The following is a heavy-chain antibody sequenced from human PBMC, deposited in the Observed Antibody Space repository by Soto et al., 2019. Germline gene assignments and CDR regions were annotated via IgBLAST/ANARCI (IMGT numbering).Heavy chain of an antibody. CDR1: GFTFTSNA. CDR3: ARGHGPYYDSSYYGLARNYFDK. J-gene: IGHJ4*01. D-gene: IGHD3-22*01. CDR2: IWFDGTYK. V-gene: IGHV3-30*04. Sequence: ERSRRLSCTVTGFTFTSNAMNWVRQAPGKALEWVSVIWFDGTYKDYADSVSSLSTISKDTFTTALYLTMNCLRPDSTAVYYCARGHGPYYDSSYYGLARNYFDKWGQGTLVTVSS.